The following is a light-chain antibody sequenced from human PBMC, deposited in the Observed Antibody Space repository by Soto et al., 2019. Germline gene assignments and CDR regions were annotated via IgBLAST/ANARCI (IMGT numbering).Light chain of an antibody. J-gene: IGLJ2*01. Sequence: QSALTQPPSGAGSPGQSVTISCTGTSSDVGSYNRVSWYQQPPGTGPKLMIYEVSNRPSGVPDRFSGSKSGNTASLTISGLQAEDEADYYCSSFTSSTPLVFGEGTKLTVL. CDR2: EVS. V-gene: IGLV2-18*02. CDR1: SSDVGSYNR. CDR3: SSFTSSTPLV.